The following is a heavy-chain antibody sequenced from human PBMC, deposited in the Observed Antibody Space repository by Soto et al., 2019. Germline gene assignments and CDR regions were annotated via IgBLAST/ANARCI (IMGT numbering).Heavy chain of an antibody. CDR1: GGSISSGGYS. V-gene: IGHV4-30-2*01. CDR2: IYHSGST. D-gene: IGHD1-26*01. CDR3: ARRWGYAFDI. Sequence: SETLSLTCTVSGGSISSGGYSWSWIRQPPGKGLEWIGYIYHSGSTNYNPSLKSRVTISVDTSKNQFSLKLSSVTAADTAVYYCARRWGYAFDICGQGTMVIVSS. J-gene: IGHJ3*02.